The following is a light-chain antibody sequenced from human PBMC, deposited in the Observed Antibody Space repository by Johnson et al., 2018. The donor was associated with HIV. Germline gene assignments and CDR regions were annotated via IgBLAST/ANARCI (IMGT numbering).Light chain of an antibody. V-gene: IGLV1-51*01. J-gene: IGLJ1*01. CDR1: SSNIGNKY. CDR3: GTWDSSLRVGF. Sequence: QSVLTQPPSVSAAPGQKVTISCSGSSSNIGNKYVSWYQQLPGTAPKVLIYDNNKRPSGIPDRFSGSKSGTSATLGITGLQTGDEADYYCGTWDSSLRVGFFGTGTKVTVL. CDR2: DNN.